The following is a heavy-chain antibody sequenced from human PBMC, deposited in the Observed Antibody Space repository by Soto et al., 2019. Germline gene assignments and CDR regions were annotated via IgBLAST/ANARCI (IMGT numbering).Heavy chain of an antibody. D-gene: IGHD3-3*01. CDR3: ASPLPETYYDFWSAYSPGGYSYRMDV. CDR1: GYTCTSYD. V-gene: IGHV7-4-1*01. Sequence: ASVKVSCKASGYTCTSYDVSWGGQAPGQGLEGMVWINTNTGNPTYAQGFTGRFVFSLDTSVSTAYLQICSLKAEDTAVYYCASPLPETYYDFWSAYSPGGYSYRMDVWGQGTTVTVSS. CDR2: INTNTGNP. J-gene: IGHJ6*02.